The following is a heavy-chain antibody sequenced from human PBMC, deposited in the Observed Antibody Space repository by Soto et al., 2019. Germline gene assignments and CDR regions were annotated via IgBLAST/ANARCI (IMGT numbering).Heavy chain of an antibody. J-gene: IGHJ4*02. CDR1: GGTFSSYA. D-gene: IGHD4-17*01. CDR3: ARDGARYGGNYNDYYFDY. V-gene: IGHV1-69*13. Sequence: EASVKVSCKASGGTFSSYAISWVRQAPGQGLEWMGGIIPIFGTANYAQKFQGRVTITADESTSTAYMELSSLRSEDTAVYYCARDGARYGGNYNDYYFDYWGQGTLVTVPQ. CDR2: IIPIFGTA.